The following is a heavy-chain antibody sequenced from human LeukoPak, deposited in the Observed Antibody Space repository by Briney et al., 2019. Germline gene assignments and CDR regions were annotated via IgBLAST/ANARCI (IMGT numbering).Heavy chain of an antibody. V-gene: IGHV3-30*18. D-gene: IGHD6-13*01. CDR3: AKSGGSRNYYGMDV. CDR2: ISYDGSNK. Sequence: GGSLRLSCAASGFSFSNAWMSWVRQAPSKGLEWVAVISYDGSNKYYADSVKGRFTISRDNSKNTLYLQMNSLRAEDTAVYYCAKSGGSRNYYGMDVWGQGTTVTVSS. CDR1: GFSFSNAW. J-gene: IGHJ6*02.